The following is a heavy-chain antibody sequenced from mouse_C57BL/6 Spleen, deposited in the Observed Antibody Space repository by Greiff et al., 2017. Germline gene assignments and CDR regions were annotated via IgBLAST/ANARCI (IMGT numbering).Heavy chain of an antibody. CDR3: ARGGHFDD. Sequence: VQLQQPGAELVKPGASVKLSCKASGYTFTSYWMNWVKQRPGQGLEWIGMIHPNSGSTNYNEKFTSKATLTVDKSSSTAYMQLSGLTSEDSAGXYWARGGHFDDWGKGTTLTVSS. CDR1: GYTFTSYW. J-gene: IGHJ2*01. CDR2: IHPNSGST. V-gene: IGHV1-64*01.